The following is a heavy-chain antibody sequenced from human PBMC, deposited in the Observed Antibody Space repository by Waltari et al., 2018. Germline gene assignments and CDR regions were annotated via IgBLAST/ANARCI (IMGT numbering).Heavy chain of an antibody. CDR2: ISWDGGST. D-gene: IGHD2-15*01. CDR1: GFTFDDYT. J-gene: IGHJ4*02. Sequence: EVQLVESGGVVVQPGGSLRLSCAASGFTFDDYTMHWVRQTPGKGLELVSLISWDGGSTYAADSVRGRFTIFRDNSKNSLYLQMNSLRTEDTALYYCAKDIPYYCSGGSCPLQFDYWGQGTLVTVSS. CDR3: AKDIPYYCSGGSCPLQFDY. V-gene: IGHV3-43*01.